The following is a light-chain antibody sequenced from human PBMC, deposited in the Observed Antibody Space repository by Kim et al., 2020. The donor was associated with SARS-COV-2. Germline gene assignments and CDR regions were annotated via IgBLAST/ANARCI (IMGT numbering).Light chain of an antibody. CDR1: QIIITNY. J-gene: IGKJ1*01. CDR2: GAS. CDR3: QQYGSSFVT. V-gene: IGKV3-20*01. Sequence: ENVLTQTPGTLSLSPGERATLSCRATQIIITNYLAWYQQKSGQAPRLLIYGASTRATGIPDRFSGRGSGTDFTLTISRLEPEDSAVYYCQQYGSSFVTFGQGTKVDIK.